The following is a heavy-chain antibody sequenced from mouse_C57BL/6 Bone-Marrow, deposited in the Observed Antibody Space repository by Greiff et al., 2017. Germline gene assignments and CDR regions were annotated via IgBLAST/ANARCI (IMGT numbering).Heavy chain of an antibody. CDR2: ISDGGSYT. CDR3: ARELGLGGY. D-gene: IGHD1-1*02. Sequence: EVKVVESGGGLVKPGGSLKLSCAASGFTFSSYAMSWVRQTPEKRLEWVATISDGGSYTYYPDNVKGQITISRDNAKNTPYLQMSHLTSADTAMFYCARELGLGGYWGQGTTLSASS. CDR1: GFTFSSYA. J-gene: IGHJ2*01. V-gene: IGHV5-4*01.